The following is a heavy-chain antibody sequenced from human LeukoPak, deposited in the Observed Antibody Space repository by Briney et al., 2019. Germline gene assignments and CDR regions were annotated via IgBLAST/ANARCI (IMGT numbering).Heavy chain of an antibody. V-gene: IGHV3-48*01. CDR2: ISSDSTTI. Sequence: GGSLRLSCAASGFTFSNYIMNWVRQAPGKGLEWVSYISSDSTTIYYADSVKGRFTISRDNAKNSLYLQMNGLRAEDTAVYYCARDRSVCSGISCYPLDYWGQGTLVAVSS. CDR3: ARDRSVCSGISCYPLDY. CDR1: GFTFSNYI. J-gene: IGHJ4*02. D-gene: IGHD2-2*01.